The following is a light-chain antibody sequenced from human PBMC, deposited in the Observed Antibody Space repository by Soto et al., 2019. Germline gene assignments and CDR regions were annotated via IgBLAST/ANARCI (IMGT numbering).Light chain of an antibody. J-gene: IGLJ1*01. CDR2: DVS. CDR1: TSDVGRYNY. CDR3: NSYPSIRTYV. Sequence: QSVLTQPASVSGSPGQSITISCTGTTSDVGRYNYVSWYQQHPGKAPKLIIYDVSNRPSGVSNLFSGSKSGNTASLTISWLQAEDESDSYCNSYPSIRTYVFRSSTKLTGL. V-gene: IGLV2-14*01.